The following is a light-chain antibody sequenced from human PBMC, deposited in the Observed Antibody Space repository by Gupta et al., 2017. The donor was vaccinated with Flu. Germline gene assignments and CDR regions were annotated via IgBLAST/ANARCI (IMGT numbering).Light chain of an antibody. CDR1: DVGAYSY. J-gene: IGLJ2*01. CDR2: AVS. CDR3: SSYTSGSAIFVV. Sequence: DVGAYSYVSWYQQRPGKAPILMIYAVSNRPSGVSNRFSGSKSGNTASLTISGLQAEDEAEYYCSSYTSGSAIFVVFGGGTKLTVL. V-gene: IGLV2-14*04.